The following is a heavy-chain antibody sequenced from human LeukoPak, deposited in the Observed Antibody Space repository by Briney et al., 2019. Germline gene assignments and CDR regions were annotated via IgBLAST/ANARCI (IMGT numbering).Heavy chain of an antibody. Sequence: GGSLRLSCAASGFTFSNAYMSWVRQAPGKGLEWVGRIKSKAHGGTTEYAAPVKGRFTISRDDSKNTLFLQMNSLQTEDAAPYYCATYSSSYYYFVYWGQGTLVTVSS. CDR1: GFTFSNAY. CDR3: ATYSSSYYYFVY. V-gene: IGHV3-15*01. J-gene: IGHJ4*02. D-gene: IGHD6-13*01. CDR2: IKSKAHGGTT.